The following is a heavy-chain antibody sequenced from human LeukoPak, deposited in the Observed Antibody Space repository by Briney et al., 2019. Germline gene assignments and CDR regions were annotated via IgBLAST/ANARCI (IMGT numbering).Heavy chain of an antibody. J-gene: IGHJ3*02. CDR3: ARVRGYSYGYGSIDAFAI. Sequence: APVKVSCKASGYTFTSYDINWVRQATGQGLEWMGWMNPNSGNTGYAQKFQDRVTMTRNTSISTAYMELSSLRSEDTAVYYCARVRGYSYGYGSIDAFAIWGQGTMITVSS. V-gene: IGHV1-8*01. D-gene: IGHD5-18*01. CDR1: GYTFTSYD. CDR2: MNPNSGNT.